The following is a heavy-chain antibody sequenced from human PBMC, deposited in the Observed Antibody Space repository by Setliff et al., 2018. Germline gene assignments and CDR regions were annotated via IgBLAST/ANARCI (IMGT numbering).Heavy chain of an antibody. J-gene: IGHJ3*01. CDR1: GYIFRDYY. D-gene: IGHD3-9*01. CDR2: INPNSGGR. V-gene: IGHV1-2*02. Sequence: ASVKVSCKASGYIFRDYYIHWVQQAPGQGLEWMGWINPNSGGREYAEAFRGRVTMTGDTSIRTAFMELSGLTSDDTAVYYCAGPFDVGPYPRPIDGLDLWGQGTRVTVSS. CDR3: AGPFDVGPYPRPIDGLDL.